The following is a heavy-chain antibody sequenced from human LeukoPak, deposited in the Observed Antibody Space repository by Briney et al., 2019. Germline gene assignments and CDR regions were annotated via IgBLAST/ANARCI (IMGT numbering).Heavy chain of an antibody. CDR3: ARWLRYYYGSGSYYRRGGFDY. V-gene: IGHV4-34*01. D-gene: IGHD3-10*01. J-gene: IGHJ4*02. CDR1: GGSFSGYY. CDR2: INHSGST. Sequence: SETLSLTCAVYGGSFSGYYWSWIRQPPGKGLEWIGEINHSGSTNYNPSLKSRVTISVDTSENQFSLKLSSVTAADTAVYYCARWLRYYYGSGSYYRRGGFDYWGQGTLVTVSS.